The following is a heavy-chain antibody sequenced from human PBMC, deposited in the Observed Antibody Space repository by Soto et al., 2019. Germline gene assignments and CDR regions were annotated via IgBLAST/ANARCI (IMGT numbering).Heavy chain of an antibody. CDR1: GFNFDDYA. CDR2: ISWNGGGI. J-gene: IGHJ3*02. V-gene: IGHV3-9*01. Sequence: EGQLVNSGGGLVQPGRSLRLSCATSGFNFDDYAMHWVRQAQGKGLEWVSSISWNGGGIAYADSVKGRVTISRDNAKNSLYLQMNSPRTEDTVLYYCATGSLSGWAGDGFDIWGQGTMVTVSS. D-gene: IGHD6-19*01. CDR3: ATGSLSGWAGDGFDI.